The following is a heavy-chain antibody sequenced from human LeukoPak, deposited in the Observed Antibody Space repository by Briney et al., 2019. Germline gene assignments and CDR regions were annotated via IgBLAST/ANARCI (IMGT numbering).Heavy chain of an antibody. Sequence: SETLSLTCTVSGGSVSSGSYYWSWIRQPPGKGLEWIGYIYYSGSTNYNPSLKSRVTISIDTSKNQFSLKLSSVTAADTAVYYCARGLNPTDWFDPWGQGTLVTVSS. CDR3: ARGLNPTDWFDP. D-gene: IGHD1-14*01. V-gene: IGHV4-61*01. CDR1: GGSVSSGSYY. CDR2: IYYSGST. J-gene: IGHJ5*02.